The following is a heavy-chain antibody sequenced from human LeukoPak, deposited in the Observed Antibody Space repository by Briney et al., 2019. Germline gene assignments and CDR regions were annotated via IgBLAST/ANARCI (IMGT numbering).Heavy chain of an antibody. V-gene: IGHV1-69*04. Sequence: SSVTVACKASGSNLISYAISWIRLAPGQGLDWIGMIIPILGIANYAQKFQGRVTITADKSTSTAYMELSSLRSEDTAVYYCARGFVRWGIAVAGSFDYWGQGTLVTVSS. D-gene: IGHD6-19*01. CDR3: ARGFVRWGIAVAGSFDY. J-gene: IGHJ4*02. CDR2: IIPILGIA. CDR1: GSNLISYA.